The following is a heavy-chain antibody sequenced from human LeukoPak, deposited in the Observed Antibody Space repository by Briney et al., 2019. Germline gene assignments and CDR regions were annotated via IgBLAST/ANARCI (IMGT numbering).Heavy chain of an antibody. CDR2: INHSGST. V-gene: IGHV4-34*01. CDR3: ARRRITTIVKVAFDI. CDR1: GGSFSGYY. J-gene: IGHJ3*02. Sequence: SETLSLTCAAYGGSFSGYYWSWIRQPPGKGLEWIGEINHSGSTNYNPPLKSRVTISVDTSKNQFSLKLSSVTAADTAVYYCARRRITTIVKVAFDIWGQGTMVTVSS. D-gene: IGHD3-22*01.